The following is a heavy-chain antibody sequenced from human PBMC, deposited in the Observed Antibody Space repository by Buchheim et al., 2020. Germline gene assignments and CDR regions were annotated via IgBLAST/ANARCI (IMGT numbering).Heavy chain of an antibody. D-gene: IGHD2-2*01. J-gene: IGHJ1*01. CDR3: AKGFCSSTSCYFLEYFQH. Sequence: EVQLLESGGGLVQPGGSLRLSCAASGFTFSSYAMSWVRQAPGKGLAWVSGISGSGGSTNYADSVKGRFTISRDNSKNTLYLQMNSLRAEDTAVYYCAKGFCSSTSCYFLEYFQHWGQGTL. CDR2: ISGSGGST. CDR1: GFTFSSYA. V-gene: IGHV3-23*01.